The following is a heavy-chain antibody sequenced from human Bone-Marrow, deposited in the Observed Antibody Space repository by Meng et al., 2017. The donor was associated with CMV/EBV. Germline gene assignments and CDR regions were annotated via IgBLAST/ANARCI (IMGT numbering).Heavy chain of an antibody. Sequence: NGSVYSFTNYWIAWVRQMPGKGLEWMGIIYPGDSATRHSPSFQGQVTISVDKSINTAYLQWSRLKASDSAMYYCVRQGTGGFSQLDYWGQGTLVTVSS. CDR3: VRQGTGGFSQLDY. CDR1: VYSFTNYW. V-gene: IGHV5-51*01. J-gene: IGHJ4*02. D-gene: IGHD3-10*01. CDR2: IYPGDSAT.